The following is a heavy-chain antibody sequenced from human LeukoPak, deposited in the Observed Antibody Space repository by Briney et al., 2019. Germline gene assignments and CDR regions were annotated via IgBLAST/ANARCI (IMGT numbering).Heavy chain of an antibody. J-gene: IGHJ4*02. CDR3: ARDGGSYSPFEY. CDR2: ISSSSTYI. V-gene: IGHV3-21*01. Sequence: GGSLRLSCAASGFTFSSYGMNWVRQAPGKGLEWVSSISSSSTYIYYADSVKGRFTISRDNAKNSLNLQMNSLRAEDTAVYYCARDGGSYSPFEYWGQGTLVTVST. D-gene: IGHD2-15*01. CDR1: GFTFSSYG.